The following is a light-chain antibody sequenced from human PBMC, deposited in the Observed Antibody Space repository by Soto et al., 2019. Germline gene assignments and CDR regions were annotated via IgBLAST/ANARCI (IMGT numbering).Light chain of an antibody. Sequence: DIVLTQSPGTLSLSPGERVTLSCRASQNVYINSLAWYQQKPGQTPRLLIYGASTRAAAVPDRFSGSGSGTYCALSIDGLEDEYFAIYYCQQYGLSPLTFGHGTRVD. V-gene: IGKV3-20*01. J-gene: IGKJ3*01. CDR2: GAS. CDR3: QQYGLSPLT. CDR1: QNVYINS.